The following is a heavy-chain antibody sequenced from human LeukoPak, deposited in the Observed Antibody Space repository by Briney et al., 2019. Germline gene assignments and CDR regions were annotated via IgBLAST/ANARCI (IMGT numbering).Heavy chain of an antibody. CDR1: GYSFTTYW. CDR2: IYPGDSDT. J-gene: IGHJ4*02. CDR3: ARGGIPGGNYYREHFDY. Sequence: GESLKISFKGSGYSFTTYWIGWVRQMPGKGLEWMGIIYPGDSDTRYSPSFQGQVTISADKSISTAYLQWSSLKASDTAMYYCARGGIPGGNYYREHFDYWSQGTLVTVSS. V-gene: IGHV5-51*01. D-gene: IGHD1-26*01.